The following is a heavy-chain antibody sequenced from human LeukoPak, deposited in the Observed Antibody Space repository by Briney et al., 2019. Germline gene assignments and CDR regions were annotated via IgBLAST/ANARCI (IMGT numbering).Heavy chain of an antibody. J-gene: IGHJ4*02. Sequence: GGSLRLSCAASGFTFSSYGMHWVRQAPGKGLEWVAFIRYDGSNKYYADSVKGRFTISRDNSKNTLYLQMNSLRAEDTAVYYCAKDLPGYCTNGVCPYFDYWGQGTLVTVSS. CDR1: GFTFSSYG. CDR3: AKDLPGYCTNGVCPYFDY. D-gene: IGHD2-8*01. CDR2: IRYDGSNK. V-gene: IGHV3-30*02.